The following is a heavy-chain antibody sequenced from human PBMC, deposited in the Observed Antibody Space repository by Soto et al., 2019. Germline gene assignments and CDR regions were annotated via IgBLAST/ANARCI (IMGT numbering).Heavy chain of an antibody. CDR2: VSYDGRNK. D-gene: IGHD4-17*01. J-gene: IGHJ4*02. V-gene: IGHV3-30*18. CDR1: GFTFSSYV. Sequence: PGGSLRLSCAASGFTFSSYVMHWVRQAPVKGLEWVAVVSYDGRNKYYGDSVKGRFTISRDNSKNTLYLQMDSLRAEDTAVYYCAKQRDYAGLFHYWGQGTLVTVST. CDR3: AKQRDYAGLFHY.